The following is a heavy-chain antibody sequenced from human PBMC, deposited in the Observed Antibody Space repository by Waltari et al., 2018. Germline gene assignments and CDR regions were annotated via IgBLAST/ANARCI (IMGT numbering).Heavy chain of an antibody. CDR2: ISYSSTYI. V-gene: IGHV3-21*01. Sequence: EVQLVESGGGVVKPGGSLRLCCAAVGFPFGPFNMNWVRQAPGKGLEWVSIISYSSTYIYYSDSVKGRFTVSRDNAKSSLYLQMNSLRAEDTAVYYCARDHEYGGKADYWGQGTLVTVSS. D-gene: IGHD4-17*01. CDR1: GFPFGPFN. J-gene: IGHJ4*02. CDR3: ARDHEYGGKADY.